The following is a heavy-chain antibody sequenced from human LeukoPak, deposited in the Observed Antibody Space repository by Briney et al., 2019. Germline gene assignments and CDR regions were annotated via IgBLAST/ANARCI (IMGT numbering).Heavy chain of an antibody. Sequence: GSLRLSCSGSGFTFSIYAMNWVRQPPGKGLEWIGEINHSGSTNYNASLRSRVTISVDTSKNQFSLKLSSVTAADTAVYYCARGTLVVPVVRFRSLGSFDQWGQGTLVTVSS. J-gene: IGHJ4*02. CDR1: GFTFSIYA. D-gene: IGHD2-2*01. CDR3: ARGTLVVPVVRFRSLGSFDQ. V-gene: IGHV4-34*01. CDR2: INHSGST.